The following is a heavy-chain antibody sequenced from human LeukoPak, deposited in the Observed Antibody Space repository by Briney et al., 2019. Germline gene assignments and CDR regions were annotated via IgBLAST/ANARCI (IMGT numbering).Heavy chain of an antibody. Sequence: PSETLSLTCTVSGGSISSYSWSWIRQPPGRGLEWIGYIYYSGSTNYNPSLKSRVTISVDTSKNQSSLKLSSVSAADTAVYYCARGWHYYDSSGYYNSVGFGFDPWGQGTLVTVSS. CDR1: GGSISSYS. CDR3: ARGWHYYDSSGYYNSVGFGFDP. D-gene: IGHD3-22*01. CDR2: IYYSGST. J-gene: IGHJ5*02. V-gene: IGHV4-59*01.